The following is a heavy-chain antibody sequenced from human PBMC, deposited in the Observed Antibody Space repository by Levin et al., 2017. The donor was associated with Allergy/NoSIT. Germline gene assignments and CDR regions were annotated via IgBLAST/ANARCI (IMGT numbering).Heavy chain of an antibody. CDR2: ISYDGSNK. CDR1: GFTFSSYA. J-gene: IGHJ5*02. V-gene: IGHV3-30-3*01. D-gene: IGHD3-3*01. CDR3: AREYYDFWSGYYFRWFDP. Sequence: GGSLRLSCAASGFTFSSYAMHWVRQAPGKGLEWVAVISYDGSNKYYADSVKGRFTISRDNSKNTLYLQMNSLRAEDTAVYYCAREYYDFWSGYYFRWFDPWGQGTLVTVSS.